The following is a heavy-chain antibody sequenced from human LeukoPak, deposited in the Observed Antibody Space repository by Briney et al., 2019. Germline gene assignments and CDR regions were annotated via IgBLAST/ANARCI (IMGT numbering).Heavy chain of an antibody. J-gene: IGHJ5*02. CDR2: IYSGGST. CDR3: VRRTTMTAGAS. Sequence: PGGSLRLSCAASGFTVSSNHMTWVRQAPGKGLEWVSLIYSGGSTHYADSVKGRFTISRDNSKNTLYLQMNSLRAEDTAVYYCVRRTTMTAGASWGQGILVTVSS. CDR1: GFTVSSNH. V-gene: IGHV3-53*01. D-gene: IGHD4-17*01.